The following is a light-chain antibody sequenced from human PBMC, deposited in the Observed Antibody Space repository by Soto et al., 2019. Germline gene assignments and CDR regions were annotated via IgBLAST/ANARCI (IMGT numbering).Light chain of an antibody. V-gene: IGKV3-20*01. CDR3: QQYGSSPYT. CDR2: GAS. J-gene: IGKJ2*01. CDR1: QSVSSDY. Sequence: EIVLTQSPGILSLSPGERATLSCRASQSVSSDYLAWYQQKPGQAPRLLLYGASNRATGIPDRFSGSGSGTDFTLTISRLEPEDFAVYSCQQYGSSPYTFGQGTKLEI.